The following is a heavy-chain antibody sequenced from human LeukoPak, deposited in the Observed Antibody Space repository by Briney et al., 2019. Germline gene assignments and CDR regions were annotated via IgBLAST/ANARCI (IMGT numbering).Heavy chain of an antibody. D-gene: IGHD5-12*01. Sequence: GGSLRLSCETSDFAFSNYAMSWVRQAPGKGLEWVSAISGSGGSTYYADSVKGRFTISRDNSKNTLYLQMNSLRAEDTAVYYCAKATAPGGYGWDYWGQGTLVTVSS. V-gene: IGHV3-23*01. CDR3: AKATAPGGYGWDY. J-gene: IGHJ4*02. CDR1: DFAFSNYA. CDR2: ISGSGGST.